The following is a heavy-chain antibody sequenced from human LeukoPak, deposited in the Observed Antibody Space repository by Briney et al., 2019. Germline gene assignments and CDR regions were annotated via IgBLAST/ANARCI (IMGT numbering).Heavy chain of an antibody. Sequence: SGPTLVKPTQTLTLTCTFSGFSLSTSGVGVGWIRQPPGKALEWLALIYWNDDKRYSPSLKSRLTITKDTSKNQVVLTMTNMYPVDTATYSCAHLIFGVVIKRANYFDYWGQGTLVTVSS. CDR3: AHLIFGVVIKRANYFDY. V-gene: IGHV2-5*01. CDR2: IYWNDDK. CDR1: GFSLSTSGVG. J-gene: IGHJ4*02. D-gene: IGHD3-3*02.